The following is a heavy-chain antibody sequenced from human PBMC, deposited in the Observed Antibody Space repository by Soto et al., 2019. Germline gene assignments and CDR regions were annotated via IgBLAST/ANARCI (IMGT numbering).Heavy chain of an antibody. Sequence: QVQLQQSGAGLLKPSETLSLTCDVYGGSFSGYIWTWIRQTPGKGLQWSGQINHSGSANYNPSLRRRVTIPLHTSKSQFPLELSSVTGADTAVYYCARGLISGSHYSGGWYYFDSWGQGTQVTVSS. CDR1: GGSFSGYI. J-gene: IGHJ4*02. V-gene: IGHV4-34*01. CDR3: ARGLISGSHYSGGWYYFDS. CDR2: INHSGSA. D-gene: IGHD1-26*01.